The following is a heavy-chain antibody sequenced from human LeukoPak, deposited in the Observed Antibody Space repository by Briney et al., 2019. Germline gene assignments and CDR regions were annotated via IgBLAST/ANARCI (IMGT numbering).Heavy chain of an antibody. J-gene: IGHJ4*02. Sequence: SETLSLTCAVSGGSITSTTWWSWVRQPPGKGLEWIGEVYHSGSANYKPSLKSRVTILVDKSNNQFSLRLNFVTAADTAMYYCAARGVATNSFDYWGQGALVTVSS. CDR2: VYHSGSA. V-gene: IGHV4-4*02. CDR1: GGSITSTTW. CDR3: AARGVATNSFDY. D-gene: IGHD5-12*01.